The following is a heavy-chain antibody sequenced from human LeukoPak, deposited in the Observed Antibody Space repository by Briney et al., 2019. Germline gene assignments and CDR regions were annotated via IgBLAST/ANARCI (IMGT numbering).Heavy chain of an antibody. V-gene: IGHV1-69*13. CDR2: IIPIFGTA. CDR1: GGTFISYA. CDR3: ARVPRGPPKYSYGYTYYYYYGMDV. Sequence: SVKVSCKASGGTFISYAISWVRQAPGQGLEWMGGIIPIFGTANYAQKFQGRVTITADESTSTAYMELSSLRFEDTAVYYCARVPRGPPKYSYGYTYYYYYGMDVWGQGTTVTVSS. J-gene: IGHJ6*02. D-gene: IGHD5-18*01.